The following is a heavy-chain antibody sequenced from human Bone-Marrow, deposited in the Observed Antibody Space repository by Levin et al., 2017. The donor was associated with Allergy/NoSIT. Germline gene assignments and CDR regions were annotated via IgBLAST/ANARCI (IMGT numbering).Heavy chain of an antibody. D-gene: IGHD3-3*01. CDR3: ARTTILSYDFWSGYYPWNWFDP. CDR2: IDWDDDK. V-gene: IGHV2-70*01. Sequence: SGPTLVKPTQTLTLTCTFSGFSLSTSGMCVSWIRQPPGKALEWLALIDWDDDKYYSTSLKTRLTISKDTSKNQVVLTMTNMDPVDTATYYCARTTILSYDFWSGYYPWNWFDPWGQGTLVTVSS. J-gene: IGHJ5*02. CDR1: GFSLSTSGMC.